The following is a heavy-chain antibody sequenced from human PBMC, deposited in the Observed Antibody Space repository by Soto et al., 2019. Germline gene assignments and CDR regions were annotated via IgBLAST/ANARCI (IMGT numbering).Heavy chain of an antibody. J-gene: IGHJ6*02. CDR1: GFTFTSSA. CDR2: IVVGSGNT. CDR3: AADNSGSGEKRPYYYYGMDV. Sequence: SVKVSCKASGFTFTSSAVQWVRQARGQRLEWIGWIVVGSGNTNYAQKFQERVTITRDMSTSTAYMELSSLRSEDTAVYYCAADNSGSGEKRPYYYYGMDVWGQGTTVTVSS. D-gene: IGHD3-10*01. V-gene: IGHV1-58*01.